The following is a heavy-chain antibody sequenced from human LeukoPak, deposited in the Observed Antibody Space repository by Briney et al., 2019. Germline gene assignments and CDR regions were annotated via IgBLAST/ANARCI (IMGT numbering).Heavy chain of an antibody. V-gene: IGHV4-31*03. CDR3: ARHARGIAALVNWFDP. CDR1: GGSLSSGGSY. Sequence: SQTLSLTCTVSGGSLSSGGSYWSWIRQHPGTGLEWIGYIYYSGSTYYNPSLKSRVTISVDTSKNQFSLKLSSVTAADTAVYYCARHARGIAALVNWFDPWGQGTLVTVSS. CDR2: IYYSGST. J-gene: IGHJ5*02. D-gene: IGHD6-6*01.